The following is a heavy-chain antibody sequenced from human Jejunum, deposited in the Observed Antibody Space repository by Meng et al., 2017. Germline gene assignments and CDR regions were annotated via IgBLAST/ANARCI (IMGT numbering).Heavy chain of an antibody. CDR1: GFTFRNYG. CDR3: ARYRSGSSDY. D-gene: IGHD3-10*01. V-gene: IGHV3-33*01. CDR2: IWYDGSKT. J-gene: IGHJ4*02. Sequence: HGQLLGAGGVVVHRVASHILAWAASGFTFRNYGMHWVRQAPGKGLEWVAVIWYDGSKTYYADSVKGRFSISRDNSKNTLYLQMNSLRAEDTAVYYCARYRSGSSDYWGPGTLVTVSS.